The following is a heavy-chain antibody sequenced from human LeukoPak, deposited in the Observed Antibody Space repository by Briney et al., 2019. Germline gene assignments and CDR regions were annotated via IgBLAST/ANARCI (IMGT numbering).Heavy chain of an antibody. Sequence: ASVKVSCKASGYTFTSCAMHWVRQAPGQRLEWMGWINAGNGNTKYSQKFQGRVTITRDTSASTAYMELSSLRSEDTAVYYCARGVGSGWFGELLFPYYFDYGGQGTLVTVPS. V-gene: IGHV1-3*01. D-gene: IGHD3-10*01. CDR2: INAGNGNT. CDR3: ARGVGSGWFGELLFPYYFDY. J-gene: IGHJ4*02. CDR1: GYTFTSCA.